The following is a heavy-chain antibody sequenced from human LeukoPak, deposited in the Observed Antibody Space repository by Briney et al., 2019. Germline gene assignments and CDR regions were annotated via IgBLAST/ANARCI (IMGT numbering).Heavy chain of an antibody. V-gene: IGHV4-39*07. CDR3: ASFLDYYGSGSYVGY. J-gene: IGHJ4*02. Sequence: SETLSLTCTVSGGSISSSSYYWGWILQPPGKGLEWIGSIYYSGSTYYNPSLKSRVTISVDTSKNQFSLKLSSVTAADTAVYYCASFLDYYGSGSYVGYWGQGTLVTVSS. CDR1: GGSISSSSYY. D-gene: IGHD3-10*01. CDR2: IYYSGST.